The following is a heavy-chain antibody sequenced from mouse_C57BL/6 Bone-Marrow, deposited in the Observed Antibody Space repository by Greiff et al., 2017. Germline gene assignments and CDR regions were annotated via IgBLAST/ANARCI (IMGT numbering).Heavy chain of an antibody. CDR3: ARQGIYDGYLYAMDY. CDR1: GFTFSDYG. Sequence: EVKLVESGGGLVQPGGSLKLSCAASGFTFSDYGMAWVRQAPRKGPEWVAFISNLAYSIYYADTVTGRFTISRENAKNTLYLEMSSLRSEDTAMYYCARQGIYDGYLYAMDYWGQGTSVTVSP. CDR2: ISNLAYSI. J-gene: IGHJ4*01. V-gene: IGHV5-15*01. D-gene: IGHD2-3*01.